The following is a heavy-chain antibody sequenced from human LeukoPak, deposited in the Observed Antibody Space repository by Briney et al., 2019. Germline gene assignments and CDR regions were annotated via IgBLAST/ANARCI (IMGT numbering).Heavy chain of an antibody. CDR3: AKAPVTTCSGAYCYPFDY. Sequence: GGSLRLSCAASGFTFSSYGMHWVRQAPGKGLEWVAFIRYDGSNKYYADSVKGRFTISRDNSKNTLYLQMNSLRAEDAAVYYCAKAPVTTCSGAYCYPFDYWGHGTLVTVSS. CDR2: IRYDGSNK. D-gene: IGHD2-15*01. CDR1: GFTFSSYG. J-gene: IGHJ4*01. V-gene: IGHV3-30*02.